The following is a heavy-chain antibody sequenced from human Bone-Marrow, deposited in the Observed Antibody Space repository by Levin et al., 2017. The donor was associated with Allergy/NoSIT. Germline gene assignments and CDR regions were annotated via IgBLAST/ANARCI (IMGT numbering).Heavy chain of an antibody. D-gene: IGHD3-16*01. CDR3: ARLGGGSPYYYYGLDV. J-gene: IGHJ6*02. CDR1: GGSIGGYY. CDR2: MYYSGVT. Sequence: SETLSLTCTVSGGSIGGYYWSWLRQPPGKGLEWIGYMYYSGVTEYTPSLSSRVTISLDTSKKQLSLKLTSVTAADPAVYYCARLGGGSPYYYYGLDVWGLGTTVTVSS. V-gene: IGHV4-59*08.